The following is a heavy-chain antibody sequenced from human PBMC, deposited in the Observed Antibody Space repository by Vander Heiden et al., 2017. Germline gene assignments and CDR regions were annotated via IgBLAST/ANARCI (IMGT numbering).Heavy chain of an antibody. Sequence: EVQLVESGGGLVKPGGSLRLSCAASGFTFSSYSMNWVRQAPGKGLEWVSSISSSSSYIYYADAVKGRFTISRDNAKNSLYLKMKSMRAEDTAVYYFASRKWEHAATGYWGQGTLVTVYS. D-gene: IGHD1-26*01. CDR1: GFTFSSYS. V-gene: IGHV3-21*01. CDR3: ASRKWEHAATGY. CDR2: ISSSSSYI. J-gene: IGHJ4*02.